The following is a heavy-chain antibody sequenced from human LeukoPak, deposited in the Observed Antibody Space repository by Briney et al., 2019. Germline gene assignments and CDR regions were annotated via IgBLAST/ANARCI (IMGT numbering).Heavy chain of an antibody. CDR1: GYSIRSGF. V-gene: IGHV3-23*01. CDR2: ISGSGGSP. Sequence: ETLSLTCTVSGYSIRSGFYWGWIRQPPGKGLEWVSAISGSGGSPYYADSVKGRSTISRDNSENTLYLQMNSLRAEDTAVYYCAKGHHGPGVLWFGELFPHYFDYWGQGTLVTVSS. J-gene: IGHJ4*02. CDR3: AKGHHGPGVLWFGELFPHYFDY. D-gene: IGHD3-10*01.